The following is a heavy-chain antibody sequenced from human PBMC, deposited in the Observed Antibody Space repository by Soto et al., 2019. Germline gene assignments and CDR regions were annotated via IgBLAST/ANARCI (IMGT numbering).Heavy chain of an antibody. D-gene: IGHD5-12*01. J-gene: IGHJ4*02. CDR2: ISYDGSDE. CDR3: AKDRLEMATLYFDS. V-gene: IGHV3-30*18. Sequence: QVQLVESGGGVVQPGRSLRLSCAASGFIFSSYGMHWVRQAPGKGLEWVAVISYDGSDESYADSVKGRFTISRDNSRRTLYLQMNSLRAEDSAVYYCAKDRLEMATLYFDSWGQGTLVTVSS. CDR1: GFIFSSYG.